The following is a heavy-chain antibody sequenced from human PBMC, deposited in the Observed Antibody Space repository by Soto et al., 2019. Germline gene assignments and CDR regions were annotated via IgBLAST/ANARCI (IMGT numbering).Heavy chain of an antibody. CDR2: INPSGGST. J-gene: IGHJ4*02. V-gene: IGHV1-46*01. D-gene: IGHD5-18*01. Sequence: ASVKVSCKASGYTFTSYYMHWVRQAPGQGLEWMGIINPSGGSTSYAQKFQGRVTMTRDTSTSTVYMELSSLRSEDTAVYYCARLLIRGYSYGPFDYWGQGTLVTVSS. CDR3: ARLLIRGYSYGPFDY. CDR1: GYTFTSYY.